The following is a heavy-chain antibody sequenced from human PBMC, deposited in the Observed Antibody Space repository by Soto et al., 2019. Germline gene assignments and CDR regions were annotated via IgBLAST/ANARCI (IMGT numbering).Heavy chain of an antibody. V-gene: IGHV1-24*01. CDR2: FDPEDGET. Sequence: ASVKVSCKVSGYTLTELSMHWVRQAPGKGLEWMGGFDPEDGETIYAQKFQGRVTMTEDTSTDTAYMELSSLRSEDTAVYYCATSLLLWFGEPTYYFDYWGQGTLVTV. CDR1: GYTLTELS. D-gene: IGHD3-10*01. J-gene: IGHJ4*02. CDR3: ATSLLLWFGEPTYYFDY.